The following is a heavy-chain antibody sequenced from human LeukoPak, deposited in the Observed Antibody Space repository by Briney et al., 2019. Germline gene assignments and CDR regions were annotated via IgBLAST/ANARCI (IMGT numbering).Heavy chain of an antibody. Sequence: GGSLRLSCAASGFTFSSHWMHWVRQAPEKGLVGVSHINADGSATYYAASVKGRFTISRDNAKNTLHLQMNSLRAEDTAVYYCASAVTGTKNSLGYWGQGTLVTVSS. J-gene: IGHJ4*02. D-gene: IGHD2-21*02. CDR1: GFTFSSHW. V-gene: IGHV3-74*01. CDR3: ASAVTGTKNSLGY. CDR2: INADGSAT.